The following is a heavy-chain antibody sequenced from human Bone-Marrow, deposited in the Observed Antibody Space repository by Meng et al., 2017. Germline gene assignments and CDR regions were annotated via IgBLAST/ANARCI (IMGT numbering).Heavy chain of an antibody. V-gene: IGHV3-33*01. J-gene: IGHJ4*02. CDR1: GFTFSSYG. CDR3: AREMGYCTNGVCSLPSDY. CDR2: IWYDGSNK. Sequence: GGSLRLSCAASGFTFSSYGMHWVRQAPGKGLEWVAVIWYDGSNKYYADSVKGRFTISRDNSKNTLYLQMNSLRAEDTAVYYCAREMGYCTNGVCSLPSDYWGQGTRVT. D-gene: IGHD2-8*01.